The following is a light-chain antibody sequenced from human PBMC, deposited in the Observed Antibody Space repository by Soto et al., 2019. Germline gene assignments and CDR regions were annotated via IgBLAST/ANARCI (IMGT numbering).Light chain of an antibody. Sequence: EIVMTQSPATLSVSPGERATLSCRASQSVSSSLAWYQHKPGQAPRLLIYSASIRATGIPARFSGSGSGTEFTLTISSLQSEDFAAYYCQQYGNRHTFGQGTKLEIK. V-gene: IGKV3D-15*01. J-gene: IGKJ2*01. CDR1: QSVSSS. CDR2: SAS. CDR3: QQYGNRHT.